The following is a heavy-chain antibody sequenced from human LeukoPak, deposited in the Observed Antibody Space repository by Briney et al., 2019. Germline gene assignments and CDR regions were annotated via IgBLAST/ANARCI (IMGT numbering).Heavy chain of an antibody. Sequence: GGSLRLSCAASGFTFSDYYMGWIRPAPGKGLEWLSYISGSGTTMYYAGSVKGRFTISRDNAKNSLDLQMNSLRAEDTAVYYCGRDFGLTGTKRSFDIWGQGTMVTVSS. CDR2: ISGSGTTM. V-gene: IGHV3-11*01. D-gene: IGHD1-7*01. CDR3: GRDFGLTGTKRSFDI. J-gene: IGHJ3*02. CDR1: GFTFSDYY.